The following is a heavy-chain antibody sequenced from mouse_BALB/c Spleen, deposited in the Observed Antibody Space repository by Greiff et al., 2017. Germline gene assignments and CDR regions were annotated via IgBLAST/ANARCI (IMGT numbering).Heavy chain of an antibody. J-gene: IGHJ4*01. D-gene: IGHD2-10*02. CDR1: GYSFTGYY. Sequence: LVKTGASVKISCKASGYSFTGYYMHWVKQSHGNSLEWIGYISCYNGATSYNQKFKGKATFTVDTSSSTAYMQFNSLTSEDSAVYYCARRYGNYGYAMDYWGQGTSVTVSS. CDR2: ISCYNGAT. CDR3: ARRYGNYGYAMDY. V-gene: IGHV1S34*01.